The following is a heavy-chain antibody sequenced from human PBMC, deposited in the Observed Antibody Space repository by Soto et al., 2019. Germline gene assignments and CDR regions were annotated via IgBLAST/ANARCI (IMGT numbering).Heavy chain of an antibody. J-gene: IGHJ3*02. Sequence: RLSCAASGFTFSSYAMHWVRQAPGKGLEWVAVISYDGSNKYYADSVKGRFTISRDSANNSIYLQMNSLRAEDTAVYYCARETQDSSVFDIWGQGTMVTVSS. CDR3: ARETQDSSVFDI. CDR1: GFTFSSYA. CDR2: ISYDGSNK. V-gene: IGHV3-30-3*01.